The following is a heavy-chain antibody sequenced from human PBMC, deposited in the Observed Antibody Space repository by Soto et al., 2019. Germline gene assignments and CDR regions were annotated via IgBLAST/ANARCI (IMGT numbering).Heavy chain of an antibody. V-gene: IGHV2-26*01. CDR1: GFSLSNARMG. CDR2: IFSNDEK. J-gene: IGHJ3*02. CDR3: ARMFSYYYDSSGYYYGARGAFDI. D-gene: IGHD3-22*01. Sequence: SGPTLVNPTATLTLTCTVSGFSLSNARMGVSWIRQPPGKALEWLAHIFSNDEKSYSTSLRSRLTISKDTSKSQVVLTMTNMDPVDTATYYCARMFSYYYDSSGYYYGARGAFDIWGQGTMVTVSS.